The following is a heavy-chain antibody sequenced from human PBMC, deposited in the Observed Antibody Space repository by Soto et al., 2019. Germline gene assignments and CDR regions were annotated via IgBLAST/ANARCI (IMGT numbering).Heavy chain of an antibody. J-gene: IGHJ6*04. CDR3: ARSAITIFWGV. Sequence: PSETLSLTCTVSGGSISSYYWSWIRQPPGKGLEWIGYIYYSGSTNYNPSLKSRVTISVDTSKNQFSLKLSSVTAADTAVYYCARSAITIFWGVWGKGTTVTVSS. D-gene: IGHD3-9*01. CDR1: GGSISSYY. CDR2: IYYSGST. V-gene: IGHV4-59*01.